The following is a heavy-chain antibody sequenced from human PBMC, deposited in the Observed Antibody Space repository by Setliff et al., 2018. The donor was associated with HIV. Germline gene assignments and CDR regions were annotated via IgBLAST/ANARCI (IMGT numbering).Heavy chain of an antibody. D-gene: IGHD3-10*01. CDR1: GGSISSHY. J-gene: IGHJ4*02. V-gene: IGHV4-34*01. CDR3: ARGESWAWELHAV. CDR2: ITHTGDA. Sequence: SETLSLTCTVSGGSISSHYWSWIRQPPGKGLEWIGEITHTGDANYNPSLKSRVTISMDTSKNQFSLRLSSMTAADTAVYYCARGESWAWELHAVWGQGTLVTVSS.